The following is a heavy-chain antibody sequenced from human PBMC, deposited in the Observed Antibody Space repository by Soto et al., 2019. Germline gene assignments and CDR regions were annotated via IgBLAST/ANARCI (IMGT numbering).Heavy chain of an antibody. D-gene: IGHD5-18*01. CDR1: GFTFSTYA. V-gene: IGHV3-23*01. CDR3: PRDRPRCTSGYVFDY. J-gene: IGHJ4*02. CDR2: VSASGLNT. Sequence: EVQLLESGGKLVQPGGSLTLSCAASGFTFSTYAMAWVRQAPGKGLEWVSGVSASGLNTDYADPVKGRFYISRDNSKNAVSRHINSLRAEDTALSCCPRDRPRCTSGYVFDYWGQGTPVPVSS.